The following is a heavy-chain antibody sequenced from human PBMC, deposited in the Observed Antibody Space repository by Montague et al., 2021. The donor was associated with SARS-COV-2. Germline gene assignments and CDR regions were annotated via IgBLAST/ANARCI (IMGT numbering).Heavy chain of an antibody. CDR2: IDWXDDK. CDR3: ARETGTTVFLDY. V-gene: IGHV2-70*11. CDR1: GFSLSTSGMC. D-gene: IGHD1-7*01. Sequence: PALVKPTQTLTLTCTFSGFSLSTSGMCVSWIRQPPGKALEWLARIDWXDDKYYSTSLKTRLTISKDTSKNQVVLTMTNMDPVDTATYYCARETGTTVFLDYWGQGTLVTVSS. J-gene: IGHJ4*02.